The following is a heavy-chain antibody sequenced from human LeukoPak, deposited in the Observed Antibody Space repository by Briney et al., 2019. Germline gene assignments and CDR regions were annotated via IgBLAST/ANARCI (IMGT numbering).Heavy chain of an antibody. D-gene: IGHD4-23*01. CDR1: GFTFSGYA. J-gene: IGHJ3*01. CDR3: ARDPMYNGGNSGAFDF. V-gene: IGHV3-69-1*02. Sequence: GGSRRLSCAVSGFTFSGYAMSWVRQAPGKGLEWISYISGSGATYYADSVKGRFTISRDNAQNSLWLQMNSLRVEDTAVYYCARDPMYNGGNSGAFDFWGQGTLVTVSS. CDR2: ISGSGAT.